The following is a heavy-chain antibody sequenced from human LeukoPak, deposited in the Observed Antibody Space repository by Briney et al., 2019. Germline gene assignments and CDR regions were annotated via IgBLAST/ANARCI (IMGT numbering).Heavy chain of an antibody. D-gene: IGHD3-22*01. CDR1: GGSISSYY. CDR3: ARGEHWNYYDRPYNWFDP. J-gene: IGHJ5*02. V-gene: IGHV4-4*07. Sequence: SETLSLTCTVPGGSISSYYWSWIRQPAGKGLEWIGRIYTSGSTNYNPSLKSRVTMSVDTSKNQFSLKLSSVTAADTAVYYCARGEHWNYYDRPYNWFDPWGQGTLVTVSS. CDR2: IYTSGST.